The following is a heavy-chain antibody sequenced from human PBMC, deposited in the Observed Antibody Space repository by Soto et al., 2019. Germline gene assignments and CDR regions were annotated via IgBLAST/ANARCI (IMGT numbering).Heavy chain of an antibody. Sequence: DVQLVESGGGLVQPGGSLRLACAASGLTVSSNYMNWVRQAPGKGLEWVSVIYSGGSKYYADSVKGRFTISRDNSKNTLYHQMNSLRAEDTAVYYCASQYGGYGWFDTWGQGTPVTVFS. CDR3: ASQYGGYGWFDT. CDR2: IYSGGSK. V-gene: IGHV3-66*04. J-gene: IGHJ5*02. D-gene: IGHD2-15*01. CDR1: GLTVSSNY.